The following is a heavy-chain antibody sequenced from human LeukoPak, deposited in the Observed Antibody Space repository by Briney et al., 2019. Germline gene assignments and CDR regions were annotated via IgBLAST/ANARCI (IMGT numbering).Heavy chain of an antibody. J-gene: IGHJ4*02. CDR3: AREPRWAGDLGGFDS. V-gene: IGHV4-39*07. D-gene: IGHD3-16*01. CDR2: IYHSGST. CDR1: GGSISSGGYY. Sequence: SETLSLTCTVSGGSISSGGYYWSWIRQPPGKGLEWIGSIYHSGSTYYNPSLKTRVTISVDTSKNQFSLQLSSVTAADTAVYYCAREPRWAGDLGGFDSWGQGPLVTVSS.